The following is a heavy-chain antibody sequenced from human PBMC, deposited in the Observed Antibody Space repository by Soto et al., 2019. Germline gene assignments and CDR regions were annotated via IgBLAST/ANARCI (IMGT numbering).Heavy chain of an antibody. CDR3: VKERYAQLWLEDYGMDV. J-gene: IGHJ6*02. V-gene: IGHV3-30*18. Sequence: GGSLRLSCAASGFTFSSYGIHWVRQAPGKGLEWVALISYDGTDKYYVDSVKGRFTISRDNSKNTLYLQMSSLGPEDTAVYYCVKERYAQLWLEDYGMDVWGQGTTVTVSS. CDR1: GFTFSSYG. D-gene: IGHD5-18*01. CDR2: ISYDGTDK.